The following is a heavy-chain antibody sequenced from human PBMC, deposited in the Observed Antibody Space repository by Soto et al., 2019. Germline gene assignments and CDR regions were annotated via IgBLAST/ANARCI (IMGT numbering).Heavy chain of an antibody. J-gene: IGHJ6*02. V-gene: IGHV1-2*04. CDR2: INPNSGGA. CDR1: GYTFTGYY. D-gene: IGHD5-18*01. Sequence: GASVKVSRKASGYTFTGYYMHWVRQAPGQGLEWMGWINPNSGGANYAQKFQGWVTMTRDTSISTPYMELSRLRSDDTAVYYCARGGGYSYGSDYYYYGMDVWGQGTTVTVSS. CDR3: ARGGGYSYGSDYYYYGMDV.